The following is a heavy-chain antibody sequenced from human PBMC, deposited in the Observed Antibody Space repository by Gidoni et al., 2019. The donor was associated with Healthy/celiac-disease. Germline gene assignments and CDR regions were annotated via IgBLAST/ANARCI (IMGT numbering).Heavy chain of an antibody. CDR3: ARDLDSGYLRGDYYFDY. D-gene: IGHD5-12*01. Sequence: QVQLQESGPGLVKPSQTLSLTCTRSGGSISSGSYYWSWIRQPAGQGREWIGRISTSGSTNYNPSLKSRVTISVDTSKNQFSLKLSSVTDADTAVYYGARDLDSGYLRGDYYFDYWGQGTLVTVSS. J-gene: IGHJ4*02. CDR2: ISTSGST. CDR1: GGSISSGSYY. V-gene: IGHV4-61*02.